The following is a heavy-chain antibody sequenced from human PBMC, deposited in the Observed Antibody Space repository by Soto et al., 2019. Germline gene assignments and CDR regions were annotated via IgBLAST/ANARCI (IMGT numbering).Heavy chain of an antibody. CDR3: ARGIEGWYQGRYYYGMDV. CDR1: GGSVSSGSYY. Sequence: QVQLQESGPGLVKPSDTLSLTCTVSGGSVSSGSYYWSWIRQPPGKGLEWIGYLYYSGSTNYNPSFKSRVTISVATSKNQFSLKLSTVTAAYTAVYYCARGIEGWYQGRYYYGMDVWGQGTTVTVSS. CDR2: LYYSGST. V-gene: IGHV4-61*01. J-gene: IGHJ6*02. D-gene: IGHD6-19*01.